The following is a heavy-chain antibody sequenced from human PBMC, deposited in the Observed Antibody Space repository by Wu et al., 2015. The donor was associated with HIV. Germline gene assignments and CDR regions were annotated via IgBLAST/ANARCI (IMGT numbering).Heavy chain of an antibody. V-gene: IGHV1-69*05. J-gene: IGHJ4*02. D-gene: IGHD6-19*01. CDR2: IIPLFGTT. CDR1: GGTFSSYA. CDR3: ATPRSPGFSSAWPTYFDY. Sequence: QVQPVQSGAEVKKPGSSVKVSCKASGGTFSSYAISWVRQAPGQGLEWMGGIIPLFGTTEYAHIFQGRVTITTDESTSTAYMRLNSLTSADTAVYYCATPRSPGFSSAWPTYFDYWGQGTLLTVSS.